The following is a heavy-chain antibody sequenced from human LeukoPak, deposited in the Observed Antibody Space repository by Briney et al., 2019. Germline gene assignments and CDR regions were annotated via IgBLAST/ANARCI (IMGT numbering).Heavy chain of an antibody. D-gene: IGHD3-16*01. CDR2: IFWNDAE. J-gene: IGHJ4*02. V-gene: IGHV2-5*01. Sequence: ESAPTLFHPTPPLTLTCTFSGFSFSTSGVGVGWIRQPPGKALEWLAVIFWNDAELYSPALESRLTITKDTSKNQVVLTMTNMDLVDTATYYCAHRPSTWGGIDYWGQGTLVTVSS. CDR1: GFSFSTSGVG. CDR3: AHRPSTWGGIDY.